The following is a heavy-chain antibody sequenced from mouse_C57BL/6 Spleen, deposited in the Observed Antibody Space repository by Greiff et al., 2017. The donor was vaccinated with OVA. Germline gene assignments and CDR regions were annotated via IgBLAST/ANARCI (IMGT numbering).Heavy chain of an antibody. CDR2: ISDGGSYT. J-gene: IGHJ2*01. CDR1: GFTFSSYA. V-gene: IGHV5-4*03. CDR3: ARGFYYGNSPYYFDY. Sequence: EVKLVESGGGLVKPGGSLKLSCAASGFTFSSYAMSWVRQTPEKRLEWVATISDGGSYTYYPDNVKGRFTISRDNAKNNLYLQMSHLKSEDTAMYYCARGFYYGNSPYYFDYWGQGTTLTVSS. D-gene: IGHD2-1*01.